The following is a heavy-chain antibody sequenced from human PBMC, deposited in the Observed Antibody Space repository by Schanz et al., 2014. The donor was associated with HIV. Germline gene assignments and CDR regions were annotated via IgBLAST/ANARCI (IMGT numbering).Heavy chain of an antibody. J-gene: IGHJ4*02. CDR2: ISGSGDIT. V-gene: IGHV3-23*04. Sequence: EVQLVESGGGLVKPGGSLRLSCAASGFTLSSYTMTWVRQAPGKGLEWVSAISGSGDITYYADSVKGRFTISRDNSKNTLYLQMSSLRVEDTAVYYCAKGRGTYSSGYYDPPDYWGQGTLVTVSS. D-gene: IGHD3-22*01. CDR1: GFTLSSYT. CDR3: AKGRGTYSSGYYDPPDY.